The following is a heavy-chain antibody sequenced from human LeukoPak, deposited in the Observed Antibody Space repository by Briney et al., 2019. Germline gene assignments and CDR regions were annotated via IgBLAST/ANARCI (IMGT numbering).Heavy chain of an antibody. J-gene: IGHJ4*02. D-gene: IGHD3-3*01. CDR2: IYYSGST. Sequence: SETLSLTCTVSGGSISSSSYYWGWIRQPPGKGLEGIERIYYSGSTYYNPSLKSRVTILVYTTKNQFSLKLTSVTAADTAVYYCARVHRRITIFGVVISPFDYWGQGTLVTVSS. CDR1: GGSISSSSYY. V-gene: IGHV4-39*07. CDR3: ARVHRRITIFGVVISPFDY.